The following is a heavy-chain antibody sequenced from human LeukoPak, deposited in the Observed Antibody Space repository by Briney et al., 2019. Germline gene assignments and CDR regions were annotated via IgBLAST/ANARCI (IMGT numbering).Heavy chain of an antibody. Sequence: GGSLRLSCAASGFTVSSNYMSWVRQAPGKGLEWVSVIYSGGSTYYADSVKGRFTISRDNSKNTLYLQMNSLRAEDTAVYYCARDRSLGYCSGGSCYYDAFDIWGQGTMVTVSS. CDR2: IYSGGST. CDR3: ARDRSLGYCSGGSCYYDAFDI. J-gene: IGHJ3*02. D-gene: IGHD2-15*01. CDR1: GFTVSSNY. V-gene: IGHV3-66*01.